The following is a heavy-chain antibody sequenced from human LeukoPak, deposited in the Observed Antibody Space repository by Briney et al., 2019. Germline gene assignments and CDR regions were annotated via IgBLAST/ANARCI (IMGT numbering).Heavy chain of an antibody. CDR3: ARLDPMGGWFDP. CDR1: GGSISSYY. V-gene: IGHV4-59*05. CDR2: IYYSGST. J-gene: IGHJ5*02. D-gene: IGHD3-16*01. Sequence: SETLSLTCTVSGGSISSYYWSWIRQPPGKGLEWIGSIYYSGSTYYNPSLKSRVTISVDTSKNQFSLKLSSVTAADTAVYCCARLDPMGGWFDPWGQGTLVTVSS.